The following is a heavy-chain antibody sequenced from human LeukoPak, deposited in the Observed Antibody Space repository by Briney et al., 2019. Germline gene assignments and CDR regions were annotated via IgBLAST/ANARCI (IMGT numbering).Heavy chain of an antibody. CDR3: ARIMGYDILTGYTDAFDI. CDR1: GGSISSSNW. Sequence: SETLSLTCAVSGGSISSSNWWGWVRQPPGKGLEWIGEIYHSGSTNYNPSLKSRVTISVDKSKNQFSLKLSSVTAADTAVYYCARIMGYDILTGYTDAFDIWGQGTMVTVSS. J-gene: IGHJ3*02. CDR2: IYHSGST. V-gene: IGHV4-4*02. D-gene: IGHD3-9*01.